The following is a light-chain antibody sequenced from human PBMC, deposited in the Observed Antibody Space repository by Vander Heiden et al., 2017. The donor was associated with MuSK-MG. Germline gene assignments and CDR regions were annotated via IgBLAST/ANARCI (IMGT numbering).Light chain of an antibody. V-gene: IGKV1-39*01. Sequence: DIQMTQSPSSLSASVGDRVTITCRASQSISSYLNWYQQKPGKAPKLLIYAESSLQSGVPSRFSGSGSVTDFTLTISSLQPEDSATYYCQQSYSSPYTFGQGTKVEI. J-gene: IGKJ2*01. CDR1: QSISSY. CDR3: QQSYSSPYT. CDR2: AES.